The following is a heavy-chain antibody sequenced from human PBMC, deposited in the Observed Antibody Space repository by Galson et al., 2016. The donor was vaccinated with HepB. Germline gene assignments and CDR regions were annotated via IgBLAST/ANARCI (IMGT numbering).Heavy chain of an antibody. Sequence: SVKVSCKASGYTFTTYSIHWVRQAPGQGLEWMGVIHPDGGIKNYAQTFQGRVTMTMDTSTSTVNMELSSLKSEDTAMYYCARDLLATVTTSGVFFDYWGQGTLVAVSS. V-gene: IGHV1-46*01. CDR1: GYTFTTYS. CDR2: IHPDGGIK. J-gene: IGHJ4*02. CDR3: ARDLLATVTTSGVFFDY. D-gene: IGHD4-17*01.